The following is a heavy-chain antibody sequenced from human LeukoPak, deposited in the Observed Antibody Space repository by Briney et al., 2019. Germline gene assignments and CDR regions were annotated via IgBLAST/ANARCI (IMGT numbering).Heavy chain of an antibody. CDR1: GFTFDDYA. J-gene: IGHJ4*02. CDR3: AKGRYYYDSSGYDY. CDR2: ISWNSGSI. D-gene: IGHD3-22*01. Sequence: PGRSLRPSCAASGFTFDDYAMHWVRQAPGKGLEWVSGISWNSGSIGYADSVKGRFTISRDNAKNSLYLQMNSLRAEGMALYYCAKGRYYYDSSGYDYWGQGTLVTVSS. V-gene: IGHV3-9*03.